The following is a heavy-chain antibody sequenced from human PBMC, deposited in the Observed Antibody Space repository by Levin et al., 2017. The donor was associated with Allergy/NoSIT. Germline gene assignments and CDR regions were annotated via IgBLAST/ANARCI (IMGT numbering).Heavy chain of an antibody. Sequence: GGSLRLSCAASGFTFSSYAMSWVRQAPGKGLEWVSALSGSGGITYYADSVKGRFTISRDNSKNTLYLQMNSLRAEDTAVYYCAKTPSNLRTQLAHFDYWGQGTLVTVSS. J-gene: IGHJ4*02. D-gene: IGHD6-13*01. CDR3: AKTPSNLRTQLAHFDY. CDR1: GFTFSSYA. CDR2: LSGSGGIT. V-gene: IGHV3-23*01.